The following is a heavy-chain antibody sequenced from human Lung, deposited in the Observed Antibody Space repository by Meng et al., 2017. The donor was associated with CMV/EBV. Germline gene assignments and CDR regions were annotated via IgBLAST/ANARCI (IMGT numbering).Heavy chain of an antibody. CDR1: GGSISSGDYY. CDR2: IYYSGST. D-gene: IGHD5-18*01. J-gene: IGHJ4*02. CDR3: ARALDTAMVTFDY. Sequence: QGHLQEAGPGLVKPSQTLSLTCTVSGGSISSGDYYWSWIRQPPGKGLEWIGYIYYSGSTYYDPSLKSRVTISVDTSKNQFSLKLSSVTAADTAVYYCARALDTAMVTFDYWGQGTLVTVSS. V-gene: IGHV4-30-4*08.